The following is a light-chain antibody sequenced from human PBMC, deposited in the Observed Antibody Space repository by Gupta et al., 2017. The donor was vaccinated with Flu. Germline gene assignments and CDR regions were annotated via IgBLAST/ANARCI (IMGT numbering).Light chain of an antibody. CDR3: SSYTSRVV. Sequence: TGTSSDVGGYNYVSWYQQHPGKAPKLMIYDVSNRPSGVSNRFSGSKSGNTASLTISGLQAEDEADYYCSSYTSRVVFGGGTKLTVL. V-gene: IGLV2-14*04. CDR1: SSDVGGYNY. J-gene: IGLJ2*01. CDR2: DVS.